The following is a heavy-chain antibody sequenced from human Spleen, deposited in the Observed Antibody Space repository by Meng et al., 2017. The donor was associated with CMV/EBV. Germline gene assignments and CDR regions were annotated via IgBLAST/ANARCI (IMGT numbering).Heavy chain of an antibody. Sequence: GSLRLSCSVSGGSLTSYFWSWIRQSPGKGLEWIGYIYYGGSTNYNPSLKSRVTISVDTSKNQFSLKLSSVTAADTAVYYCARDPYDFWSGNYYGMDVWGQGTTVTVSS. D-gene: IGHD3-3*01. J-gene: IGHJ6*02. CDR2: IYYGGST. CDR3: ARDPYDFWSGNYYGMDV. V-gene: IGHV4-59*01. CDR1: GGSLTSYF.